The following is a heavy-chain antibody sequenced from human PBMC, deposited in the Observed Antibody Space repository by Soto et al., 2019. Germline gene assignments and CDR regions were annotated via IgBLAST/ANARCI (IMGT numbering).Heavy chain of an antibody. V-gene: IGHV3-30-3*01. CDR3: ARNYYDSSGYLFDI. Sequence: GGSLRLSCAASGFTFSSYAMHWVRQAPGKGLEWVAVISYDGSNKYYADSVKGRFTISRDNSKNTLYLQMNSLRAEDTAVYYCARNYYDSSGYLFDIWGQGTMVTVSS. CDR1: GFTFSSYA. J-gene: IGHJ3*02. CDR2: ISYDGSNK. D-gene: IGHD3-22*01.